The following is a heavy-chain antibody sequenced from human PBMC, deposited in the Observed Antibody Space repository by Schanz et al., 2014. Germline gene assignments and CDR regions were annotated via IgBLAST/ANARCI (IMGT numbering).Heavy chain of an antibody. CDR2: ISNNGDST. CDR3: AKGRFGELSAFDI. Sequence: AHLVESGGGLVKPGGSLTLSCAASGFTFSTFAMHWVRQAPGKGLEYISAISNNGDSTYYADSVKGRFTISRDNSKNTLYLQMNSLRAEDTAVYYCAKGRFGELSAFDIWGQGTMXTVSS. CDR1: GFTFSTFA. D-gene: IGHD3-10*01. V-gene: IGHV3-64*04. J-gene: IGHJ3*02.